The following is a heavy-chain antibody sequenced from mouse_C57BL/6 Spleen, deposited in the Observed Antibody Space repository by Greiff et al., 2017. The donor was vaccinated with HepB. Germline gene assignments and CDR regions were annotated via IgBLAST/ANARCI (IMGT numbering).Heavy chain of an antibody. J-gene: IGHJ1*03. Sequence: GGGLVPPKGSLKLSCAASGFSFNTYAMNWVRQAPGKGLEWVARIRSKSNNYATYYADSVKDRFTISRDDSESMLYLQMNNLKTEDTAMYYCVRHYGWDSWYFDVWGTGTTVTVSS. CDR1: GFSFNTYA. CDR3: VRHYGWDSWYFDV. V-gene: IGHV10-1*01. D-gene: IGHD1-2*01. CDR2: IRSKSNNYAT.